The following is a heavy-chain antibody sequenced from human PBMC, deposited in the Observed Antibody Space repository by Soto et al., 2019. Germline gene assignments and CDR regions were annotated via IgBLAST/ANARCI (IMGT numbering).Heavy chain of an antibody. CDR2: ISPSNSTI. Sequence: QLVESGGGLVQPGGSLRLSCAASGFTFSLYPVNWVRQAPGKGLEWLSYISPSNSTIYYADSVKGRFTISRDNAKNSLDLQMNGLRDDDTAVYYCARVGRGFCSSTRCYTDGFDLWGQGTVDTVST. CDR3: ARVGRGFCSSTRCYTDGFDL. J-gene: IGHJ3*01. V-gene: IGHV3-48*02. CDR1: GFTFSLYP. D-gene: IGHD2-2*01.